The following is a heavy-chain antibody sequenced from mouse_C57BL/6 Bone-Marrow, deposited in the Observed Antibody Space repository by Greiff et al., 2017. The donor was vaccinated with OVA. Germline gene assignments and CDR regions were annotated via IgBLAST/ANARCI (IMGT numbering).Heavy chain of an antibody. J-gene: IGHJ4*01. Sequence: EVKVEESGGGLVQPGGSLKLSCAASGFTFSDYYMYWVRQTPEKRLEWVAYISNGGGSTYYPDTVKGRFTISRDNAKNTLYLQMSRLKSEDTAMYYCARATGYYAMDYWGQGTSVTVSS. D-gene: IGHD4-1*02. CDR2: ISNGGGST. CDR3: ARATGYYAMDY. V-gene: IGHV5-12*01. CDR1: GFTFSDYY.